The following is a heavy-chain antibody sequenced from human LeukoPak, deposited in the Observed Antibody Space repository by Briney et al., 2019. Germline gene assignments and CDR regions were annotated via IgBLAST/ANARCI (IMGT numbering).Heavy chain of an antibody. J-gene: IGHJ4*02. CDR1: GDSISSSNW. V-gene: IGHV4-4*02. CDR3: ARVGLHYYDSSGYYSPPSRGFDY. D-gene: IGHD3-22*01. Sequence: SETLSPTCAVSGDSISSSNWWSWVRQPPGKGLEWIGQIYHSGSTYYNLSLKSRVTISVDTSKNQFSLKLSSVTAADTAVYYCARVGLHYYDSSGYYSPPSRGFDYWGQGTLVTVSS. CDR2: IYHSGST.